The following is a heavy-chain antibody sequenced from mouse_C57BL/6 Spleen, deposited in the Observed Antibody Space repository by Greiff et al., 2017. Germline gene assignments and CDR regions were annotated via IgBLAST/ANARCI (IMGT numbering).Heavy chain of an antibody. D-gene: IGHD2-4*01. Sequence: QVQLQQPGAELVRPGSSVKLSCKASGYTFTSYWMDWVKQRPGQGLEWIGNIYPSDSETHYNQKFKDKATLTVDKSYSTAYMQLISLTSADSSVYYCARWGYYDYDVVAYWSQGTLVTVSA. CDR2: IYPSDSET. J-gene: IGHJ3*01. CDR3: ARWGYYDYDVVAY. CDR1: GYTFTSYW. V-gene: IGHV1-61*01.